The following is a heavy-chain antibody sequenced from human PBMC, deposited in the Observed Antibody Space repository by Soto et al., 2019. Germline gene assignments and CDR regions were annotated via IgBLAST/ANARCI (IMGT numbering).Heavy chain of an antibody. CDR2: MNVDTGGT. CDR1: GYRFTTHY. CDR3: ARDGNFALRGYSFGFDF. J-gene: IGHJ4*02. V-gene: IGHV1-2*06. Sequence: ASVKVSCKASGYRFTTHYIHFVRQAPGQWFEWMGRMNVDTGGTTYAHKFQGRVTMTRDTSIRTAYLEVSSVKSDDTAMYYCARDGNFALRGYSFGFDFWGQGTLVTVSS. D-gene: IGHD5-18*01.